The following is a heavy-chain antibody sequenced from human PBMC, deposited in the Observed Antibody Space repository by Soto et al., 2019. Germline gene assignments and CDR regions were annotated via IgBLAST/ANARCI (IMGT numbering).Heavy chain of an antibody. CDR1: GGSVSPCS. J-gene: IGHJ4*02. CDR3: ARGRHWLDY. D-gene: IGHD6-19*01. CDR2: IYYDGTT. Sequence: QVQLQESGPGLVKPSETLSLTCTVSGGSVSPCSWTWVLRPPGQGLEWIAYIYYDGTTNYNTSLKSRVTISVDTSKNQFSMRLTSVTAADTAVYYCARGRHWLDYWGQGTLLTVAS. V-gene: IGHV4-59*02.